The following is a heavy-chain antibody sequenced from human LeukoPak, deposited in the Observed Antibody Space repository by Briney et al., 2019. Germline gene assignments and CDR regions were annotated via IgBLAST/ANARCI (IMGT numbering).Heavy chain of an antibody. CDR3: ARVGGEWLPIDY. CDR1: GGSISSGDYY. J-gene: IGHJ4*02. CDR2: IYHSGST. D-gene: IGHD3-3*01. V-gene: IGHV4-30-4*08. Sequence: HSETLSLTCTVSGGSISSGDYYWSWIRQPPGKGLEWIGYIYHSGSTYYNPSLKSRVTISVDTSKNQFSLKLSSVTAADTAVYYCARVGGEWLPIDYWGQGTLVTVSS.